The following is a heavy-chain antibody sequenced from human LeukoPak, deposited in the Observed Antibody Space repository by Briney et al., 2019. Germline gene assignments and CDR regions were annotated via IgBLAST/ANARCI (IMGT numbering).Heavy chain of an antibody. V-gene: IGHV3-23*01. Sequence: GGSLRLSCAASGFTFSSYAMSWVRQAPGKGLEGGSAISGSGGSTYYADSVKGRFTISRDNSKNTLYLQMNRLRAEDTAVYYCAKDFDDFWSGYYTGPFDYWGQGTLVTVSS. CDR1: GFTFSSYA. D-gene: IGHD3-3*01. CDR3: AKDFDDFWSGYYTGPFDY. CDR2: ISGSGGST. J-gene: IGHJ4*02.